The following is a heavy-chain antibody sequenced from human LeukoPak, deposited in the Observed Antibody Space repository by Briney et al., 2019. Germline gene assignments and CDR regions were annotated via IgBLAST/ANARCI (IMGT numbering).Heavy chain of an antibody. J-gene: IGHJ6*03. CDR3: ARVVGFCSGGSCYSGYYYYYMDV. D-gene: IGHD2-15*01. Sequence: SETLSLTCTVSGGSISSYYWSWIRQPPGKGLEWIGYIYYSGSTNYNPSLKSRVTISVDTSKNQFSLKLSSVSAADTAVYYCARVVGFCSGGSCYSGYYYYYMDVWGKGTTVTISS. CDR1: GGSISSYY. V-gene: IGHV4-59*01. CDR2: IYYSGST.